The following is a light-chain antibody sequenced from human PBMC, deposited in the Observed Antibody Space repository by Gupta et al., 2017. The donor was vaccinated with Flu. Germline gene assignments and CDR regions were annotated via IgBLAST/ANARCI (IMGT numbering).Light chain of an antibody. CDR1: QSVSSSY. CDR2: GAS. J-gene: IGKJ3*01. CDR3: QQYASSSST. Sequence: EIVLTQSPGTLSLSPGERASLSCRASQSVSSSYLAWYQQKPGQAPRLLLYGASSSATGIPDRFSGSGSGTDFTLTISRLEPEEFAVYYCQQYASSSSTFGPGTKVDIK. V-gene: IGKV3-20*01.